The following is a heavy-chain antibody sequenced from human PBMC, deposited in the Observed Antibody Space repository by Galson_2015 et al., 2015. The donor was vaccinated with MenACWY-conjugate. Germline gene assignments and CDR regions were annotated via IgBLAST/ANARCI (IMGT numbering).Heavy chain of an antibody. CDR2: ISGSGDTT. Sequence: CMRLCCAASGFTFSDYALTWVRQAPGRGLEWVSVISGSGDTTYYADPVKGLFAISRDNSKNTLSLQMNGLRAEDTGVYFCARNLYDPW. V-gene: IGHV3-23*01. CDR3: ARNLYDP. CDR1: GFTFSDYA. J-gene: IGHJ5*02. D-gene: IGHD1-14*01.